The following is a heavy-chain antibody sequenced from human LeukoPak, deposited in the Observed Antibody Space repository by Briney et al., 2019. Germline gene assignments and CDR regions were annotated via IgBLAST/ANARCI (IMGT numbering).Heavy chain of an antibody. Sequence: GGSLRLSCAAYGFTFNDYYMTWIRQAPGKGLEGVSYISSTGSYTIFADSVKGRFTISRDNAKNSLYLQMSNLRAEDTALYYCARQQTSAATGGFDFWGQGTLVTVSS. J-gene: IGHJ4*02. CDR1: GFTFNDYY. D-gene: IGHD6-25*01. CDR3: ARQQTSAATGGFDF. CDR2: ISSTGSYT. V-gene: IGHV3-11*06.